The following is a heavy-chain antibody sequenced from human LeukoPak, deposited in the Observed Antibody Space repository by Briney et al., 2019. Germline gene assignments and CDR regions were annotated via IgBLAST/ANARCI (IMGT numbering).Heavy chain of an antibody. CDR3: ARGSVGYYSVGFDY. CDR2: ISSSSSYI. Sequence: SGGSLRLSCAASGSTFDDYAMNWVRQAPGKGLEWVSSISSSSSYIYYADSMKGRFTISRANAKNSLYLQMNSLRAEDTAVYYCARGSVGYYSVGFDYWGQGTLVTVSS. J-gene: IGHJ4*02. CDR1: GSTFDDYA. D-gene: IGHD3-22*01. V-gene: IGHV3-21*01.